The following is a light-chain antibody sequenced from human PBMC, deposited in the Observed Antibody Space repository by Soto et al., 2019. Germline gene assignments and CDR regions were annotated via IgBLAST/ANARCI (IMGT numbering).Light chain of an antibody. J-gene: IGLJ2*01. CDR1: SSDVGGYDY. V-gene: IGLV2-14*01. CDR2: DVS. Sequence: QSALTQPASVSGSPGQSITISCTGTSSDVGGYDYVSWYQQHPGKAPKLMIYDVSNRPSGVSNRFSGSKSGNTASLTISGLPAEDADDYYCSSYTSSSPLFGGGTQLTVL. CDR3: SSYTSSSPL.